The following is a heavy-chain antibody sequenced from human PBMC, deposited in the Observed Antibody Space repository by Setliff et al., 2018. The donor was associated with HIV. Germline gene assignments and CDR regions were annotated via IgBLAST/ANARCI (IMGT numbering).Heavy chain of an antibody. Sequence: LSLTCTVSGGSISSGSHFWGWIRQPAGKGLEWIGHISTSGTTKYNPSLKSRVTISVDTSKKHFSLKLSSVTAADTAVYYCASNQHDWGYYYYYMDVWGKGTTVTVSS. CDR3: ASNQHDWGYYYYYMDV. D-gene: IGHD3-16*01. CDR1: GGSISSGSHF. J-gene: IGHJ6*03. V-gene: IGHV4-61*09. CDR2: ISTSGTT.